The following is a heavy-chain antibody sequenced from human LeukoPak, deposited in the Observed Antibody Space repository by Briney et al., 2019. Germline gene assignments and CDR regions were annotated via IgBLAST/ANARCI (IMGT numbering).Heavy chain of an antibody. CDR3: ARRPLAGTSPLYYYYYMDV. CDR2: MNPNSGNT. CDR1: GYTFTSYD. D-gene: IGHD6-19*01. V-gene: IGHV1-8*01. Sequence: ASVKVSCKASGYTFTSYDINWVRQATGQGLEWMGWMNPNSGNTGYAQKFQGRVTMTRNTSISTVYMELSSLRSEDTAVYYCARRPLAGTSPLYYYYYMDVWGKGTTVTVSS. J-gene: IGHJ6*03.